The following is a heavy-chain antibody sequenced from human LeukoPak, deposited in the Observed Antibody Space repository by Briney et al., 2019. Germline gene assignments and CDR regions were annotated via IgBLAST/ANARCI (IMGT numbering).Heavy chain of an antibody. V-gene: IGHV5-51*01. Sequence: LGESLKISCKGSGYSFTSYWIGWVRQMPGKGLEWMGIIYPGDSNIKYSPSFQGQVTLSADKSISTAYLQWSSLKASDTAMYYCARGDCSSSTCYLIDYWGQGTLVIVPS. J-gene: IGHJ4*02. CDR2: IYPGDSNI. D-gene: IGHD2-2*01. CDR3: ARGDCSSSTCYLIDY. CDR1: GYSFTSYW.